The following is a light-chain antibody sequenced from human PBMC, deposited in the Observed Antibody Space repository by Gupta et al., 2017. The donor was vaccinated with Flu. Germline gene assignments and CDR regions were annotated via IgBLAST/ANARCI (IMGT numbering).Light chain of an antibody. J-gene: IGLJ1*01. Sequence: ITISCAGSSSDCGGYRYVSWYQQHPGKAPKLMSYDVNNRPSGVSNLFSDSKSDKPDSLTMSGLKDEDEAYYDCSSYTDTSTSYVYGT. CDR3: SSYTDTSTSYV. CDR1: SSDCGGYRY. CDR2: DVN. V-gene: IGLV2-14*04.